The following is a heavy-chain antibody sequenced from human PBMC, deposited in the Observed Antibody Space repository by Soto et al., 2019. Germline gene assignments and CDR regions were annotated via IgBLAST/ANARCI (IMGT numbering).Heavy chain of an antibody. V-gene: IGHV6-1*01. CDR3: ARSSSGWYAPFGYYGMDV. CDR2: TYYRSKWYN. J-gene: IGHJ6*02. Sequence: QVQLQQSVPGLVKPSQTLSLTCAISGDSVSSNSAAWNWSRQSPSRGLEWLGRTYYRSKWYNDYAVPVKSRITITPDTSKNQFSLQLNSVSPEDTAVYYCARSSSGWYAPFGYYGMDVWGQGTTVTVSS. CDR1: GDSVSSNSAA. D-gene: IGHD6-19*01.